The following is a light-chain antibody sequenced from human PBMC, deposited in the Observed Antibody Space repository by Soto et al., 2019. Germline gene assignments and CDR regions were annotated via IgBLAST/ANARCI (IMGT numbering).Light chain of an antibody. CDR1: SSDIGAYDY. J-gene: IGLJ2*01. Sequence: QSVLTQPASVSGSPGQSIPISCTGTSSDIGAYDYVSWFQQYSGKAPTLIIYEVRFRPSGVSSRFSGSKSGNTASLTISGLQTEDEADYYCGSYASATLIFGGGTKLTVL. V-gene: IGLV2-14*03. CDR3: GSYASATLI. CDR2: EVR.